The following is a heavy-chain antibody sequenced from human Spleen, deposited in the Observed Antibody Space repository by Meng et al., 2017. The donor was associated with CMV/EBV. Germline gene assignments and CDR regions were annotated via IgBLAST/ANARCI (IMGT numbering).Heavy chain of an antibody. Sequence: GGSLRLSCEASGLTLSDFDMAWVRQAPGKGLEWVSYISGSGGTIHYADSVKGRFTISRDNAKNSLHLQMNSLRVEDTAVYYCARDRGFSYEVREEGHWGQGTLVTVSS. CDR3: ARDRGFSYEVREEGH. CDR2: ISGSGGTI. J-gene: IGHJ4*02. D-gene: IGHD5-18*01. CDR1: GLTLSDFD. V-gene: IGHV3-48*03.